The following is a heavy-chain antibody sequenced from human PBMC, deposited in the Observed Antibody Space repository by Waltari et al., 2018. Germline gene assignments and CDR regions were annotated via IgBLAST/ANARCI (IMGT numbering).Heavy chain of an antibody. J-gene: IGHJ3*02. CDR3: ARDTGDDAFDI. CDR1: GYTFTGYY. D-gene: IGHD3-16*01. CDR2: INPNSGGT. Sequence: QVQLVQSGAEVKKPGASVKVSCKASGYTFTGYYMHWVRQAPGQGLEWMGWINPNSGGTNYAQKVQGRVTMTRDTSISTAYMELSRLRSDDTAVYYCARDTGDDAFDIWGQGTMVTVSS. V-gene: IGHV1-2*02.